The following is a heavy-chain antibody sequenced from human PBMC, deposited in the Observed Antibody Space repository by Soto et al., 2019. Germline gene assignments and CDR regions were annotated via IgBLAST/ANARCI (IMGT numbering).Heavy chain of an antibody. Sequence: SETLSLTCTVSGGSISSSSYYWGWIRQPPGKGLEWIGYIYYSGSTYYNPSLKSRVTISVDTSKNQFPLKLSSVTAADTAVYYCARVAGVYTIFGATLIDYWGQGTLVTVSS. CDR3: ARVAGVYTIFGATLIDY. J-gene: IGHJ4*02. CDR2: IYYSGST. CDR1: GGSISSSSYY. D-gene: IGHD3-3*01. V-gene: IGHV4-30-4*08.